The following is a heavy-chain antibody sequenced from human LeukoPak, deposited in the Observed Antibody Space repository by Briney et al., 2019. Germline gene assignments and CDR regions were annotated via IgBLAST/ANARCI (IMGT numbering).Heavy chain of an antibody. J-gene: IGHJ6*02. V-gene: IGHV4-34*01. CDR2: INHSGST. Sequence: SETLSLTCAVYGGSFSGYYWSWIRQPPGKGLEWIGEINHSGSTNYNPSLKSRVTISVDTSKNQFSLKLSSVTAADTAVYYRASSVSRRKPSVLGSGGGLDVWGQGTTVTVSS. CDR1: GGSFSGYY. D-gene: IGHD3-16*01. CDR3: ASSVSRRKPSVLGSGGGLDV.